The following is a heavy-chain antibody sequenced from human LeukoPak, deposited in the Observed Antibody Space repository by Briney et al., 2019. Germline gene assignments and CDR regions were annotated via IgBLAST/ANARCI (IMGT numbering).Heavy chain of an antibody. D-gene: IGHD3-10*01. CDR1: GGSISSGSYD. CDR3: TKGRGI. J-gene: IGHJ4*02. V-gene: IGHV4-61*09. CDR2: IYTSGST. Sequence: PSETLSLTCTVSGGSISSGSYDWYWIRQPAGKGLEWIGHIYTSGSTDYNPSLKSRVTISVATSKNQFYLKLTSVTAADTAIYYCTKGRGIWGQGTLVTVSS.